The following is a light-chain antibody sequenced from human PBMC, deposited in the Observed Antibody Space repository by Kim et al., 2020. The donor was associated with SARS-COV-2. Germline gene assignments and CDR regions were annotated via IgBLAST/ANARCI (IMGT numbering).Light chain of an antibody. CDR1: SSDSGGYNY. J-gene: IGLJ2*01. Sequence: GESITITCSGGSSDSGGYNYVSWYQQQPGKAPKLMIYDGTKRPSGVAGRFSGSKAANMASLTIVGLQAEDEADYYCSSYTTTSAVVFGGGTKLTVL. CDR2: DGT. CDR3: SSYTTTSAVV. V-gene: IGLV2-14*03.